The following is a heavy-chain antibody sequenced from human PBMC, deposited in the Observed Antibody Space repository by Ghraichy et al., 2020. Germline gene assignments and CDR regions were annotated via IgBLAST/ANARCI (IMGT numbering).Heavy chain of an antibody. J-gene: IGHJ6*02. CDR2: INSGSRTI. CDR1: GFSVIGYN. V-gene: IGHV3-48*02. D-gene: IGHD1-14*01. CDR3: TRDSGGGYAMDV. Sequence: GGSLRLSCAPSGFSVIGYNMNWVRQAPGKGLEWVSYINSGSRTIYYADSVKGRFTISRDNAKNSLFLQMNSLRDEDTAVYYCTRDSGGGYAMDVWGQGTTVSVSS.